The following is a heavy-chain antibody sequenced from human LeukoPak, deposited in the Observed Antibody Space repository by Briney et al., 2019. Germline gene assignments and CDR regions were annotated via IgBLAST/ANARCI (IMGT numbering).Heavy chain of an antibody. Sequence: ATVKISCKVSGYTFTDYYMHWVQQAPGKGLEWMGLVGLEDGETIYAEKFQGRVTITADTSTDTAYMELSSLRSEDTAVYYCATATVTTGHEYFQHWGQGTLVTVSS. D-gene: IGHD4-17*01. CDR3: ATATVTTGHEYFQH. V-gene: IGHV1-69-2*01. J-gene: IGHJ1*01. CDR1: GYTFTDYY. CDR2: VGLEDGET.